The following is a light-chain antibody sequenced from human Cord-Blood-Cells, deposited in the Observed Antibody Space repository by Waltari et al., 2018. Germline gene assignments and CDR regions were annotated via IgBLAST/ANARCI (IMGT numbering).Light chain of an antibody. Sequence: QYALTQPASVSGSPGQSIPLSCTGTSRDLGSYNLVSWYQQHPGKAPKLMIYEGSKRPSGVSNRFSGSKSGNTASLTISGLQAEDEADYYCCSYAGSSTWVFGGGTKLTVL. CDR3: CSYAGSSTWV. V-gene: IGLV2-23*01. CDR1: SRDLGSYNL. J-gene: IGLJ3*02. CDR2: EGS.